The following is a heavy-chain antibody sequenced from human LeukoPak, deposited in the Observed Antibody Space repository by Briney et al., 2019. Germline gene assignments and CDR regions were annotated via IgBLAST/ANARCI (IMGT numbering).Heavy chain of an antibody. J-gene: IGHJ4*02. CDR2: IKSKTDGGTT. CDR3: TTPFPRYYDSSGYCH. V-gene: IGHV3-15*01. Sequence: GGSLRPSCAASGFTFNNAWMSWVRQAPGKGLEWVGRIKSKTDGGTTDYAAPVNGRFTISRDDSKNTLFLQMNSLKTEDTAVYYCTTPFPRYYDSSGYCHWAQGTLVTVSS. D-gene: IGHD3-22*01. CDR1: GFTFNNAW.